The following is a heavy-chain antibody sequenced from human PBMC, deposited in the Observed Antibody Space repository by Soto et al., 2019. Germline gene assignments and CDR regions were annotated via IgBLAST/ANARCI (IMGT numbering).Heavy chain of an antibody. D-gene: IGHD1-7*01. Sequence: SETLSLTCTVSGGSISSGDYYWSWIRQPPGKGLEWIGYIYYSGSTYYNPSLKSRVTISVDTSKNQFSLKLSSVTAADTAVYYCARTDLTGTTVPFDYWGQGTLVTVSS. V-gene: IGHV4-30-4*01. CDR2: IYYSGST. CDR1: GGSISSGDYY. J-gene: IGHJ4*02. CDR3: ARTDLTGTTVPFDY.